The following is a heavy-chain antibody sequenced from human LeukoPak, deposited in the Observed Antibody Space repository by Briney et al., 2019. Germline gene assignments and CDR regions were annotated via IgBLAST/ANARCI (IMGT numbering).Heavy chain of an antibody. CDR3: GKSEVTIPDSH. CDR1: GFTFSSYA. D-gene: IGHD2-21*02. Sequence: GGSLRLSCAASGFTFSSYAMGWVRQAPGKGLEWLANINYDGSEKYHVDSVKGRFTISRDNAKNSLYLQMNSLRVEDTAVYYCGKSEVTIPDSHWGQGTPVTVSS. J-gene: IGHJ4*01. V-gene: IGHV3-7*01. CDR2: INYDGSEK.